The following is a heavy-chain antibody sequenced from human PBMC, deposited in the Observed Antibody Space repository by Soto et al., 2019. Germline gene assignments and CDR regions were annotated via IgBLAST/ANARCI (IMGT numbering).Heavy chain of an antibody. D-gene: IGHD5-12*01. J-gene: IGHJ4*02. Sequence: ASVKVSCKASGYTFTGYYMHWVRQAPGQGLEWMGWINPNSGGTNYAQKFQGWVTMTRDTSISTAYMELSRLRSDDTAVYYCARARGGYDFYFEYCGRGTLVSVYS. CDR3: ARARGGYDFYFEY. CDR2: INPNSGGT. V-gene: IGHV1-2*04. CDR1: GYTFTGYY.